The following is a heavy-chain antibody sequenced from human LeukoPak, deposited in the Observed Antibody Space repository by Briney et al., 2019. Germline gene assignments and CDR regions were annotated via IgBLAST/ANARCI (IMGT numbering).Heavy chain of an antibody. D-gene: IGHD1-1*01. CDR1: GGSISSYY. Sequence: SETLSLTCTVSGGSISSYYWSWIRQPPGKGLEWIGYIYYSGSTNYNPSLKSRVTISVDTSKNQFSLKLSSVTAADTAVYYCARHCLSTGTTGCYYYGMDVWGQGTLVTVSS. J-gene: IGHJ6*02. V-gene: IGHV4-59*08. CDR2: IYYSGST. CDR3: ARHCLSTGTTGCYYYGMDV.